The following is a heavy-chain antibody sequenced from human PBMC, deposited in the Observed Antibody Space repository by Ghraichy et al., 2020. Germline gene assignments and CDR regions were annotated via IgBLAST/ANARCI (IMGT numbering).Heavy chain of an antibody. Sequence: GESLNISCKGSGYSFTSYWIGWVRQMPGKGLEWMGIIYPGDSDTRYSPSFQGQVTISADKSISTAYLQWSSLKASDTAMYYCASWYYYDSSGYYYEDSWGQGTLVTVSS. J-gene: IGHJ4*02. D-gene: IGHD3-22*01. CDR3: ASWYYYDSSGYYYEDS. V-gene: IGHV5-51*01. CDR1: GYSFTSYW. CDR2: IYPGDSDT.